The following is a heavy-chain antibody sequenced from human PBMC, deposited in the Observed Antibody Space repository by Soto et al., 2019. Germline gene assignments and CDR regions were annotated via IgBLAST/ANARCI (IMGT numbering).Heavy chain of an antibody. CDR3: ARGGYSAGWTYGMDV. CDR2: IDFTGAGT. J-gene: IGHJ6*02. Sequence: GGSLILSCAASGFTFSSYAMILVRPAPDKGLEWVSAIDFTGAGTYYADSVKGRFTISRDNSKNMLYMQMNSLRAEDTAVYHCARGGYSAGWTYGMDVWGQGTTVTVSS. V-gene: IGHV3-23*01. D-gene: IGHD6-19*01. CDR1: GFTFSSYA.